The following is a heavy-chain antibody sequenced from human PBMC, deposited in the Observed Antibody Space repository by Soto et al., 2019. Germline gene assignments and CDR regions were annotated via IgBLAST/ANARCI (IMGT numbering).Heavy chain of an antibody. Sequence: KASETLSLTCAVYGGSFSGYYWSWIRQPPGKGLEWIGEINHSGSTNYNPSLKSRVTISVDTSKNQFSLKLSSVTAADTAVYYCARGPYDYVWGSYRYGGNTVANYFDYWGQGTLVTVSS. CDR2: INHSGST. CDR3: ARGPYDYVWGSYRYGGNTVANYFDY. V-gene: IGHV4-34*01. D-gene: IGHD3-16*02. J-gene: IGHJ4*02. CDR1: GGSFSGYY.